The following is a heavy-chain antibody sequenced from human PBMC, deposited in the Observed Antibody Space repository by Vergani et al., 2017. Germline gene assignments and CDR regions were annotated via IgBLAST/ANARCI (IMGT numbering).Heavy chain of an antibody. CDR3: AREFEDIVNTTRGYYYYYGMDV. CDR2: IIPIFGTA. Sequence: QVQLVQSGAEVKKPGSSVKVSCKASGGTFSSYAISWVRQAPGQGLEWMGRIIPIFGTANYAQKFQGRVTITADESTSTAYMELSSLRSEDTAVYYCAREFEDIVNTTRGYYYYYGMDVWGQGTTVTVSS. J-gene: IGHJ6*02. D-gene: IGHD5-12*01. CDR1: GGTFSSYA. V-gene: IGHV1-69*13.